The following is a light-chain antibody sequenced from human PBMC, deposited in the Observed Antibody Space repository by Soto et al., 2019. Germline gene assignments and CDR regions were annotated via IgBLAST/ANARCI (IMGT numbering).Light chain of an antibody. CDR3: QHSYSSPQWT. CDR1: QSISTY. Sequence: DIQMTQSPSSLSASVGDRVTISCRASQSISTYLNWYQQKPGTAPRLLIYRASSVKSGVPPRFSGSGSGRDCTLTISSLRPDDIATYFCQHSYSSPQWTFGQGTRVEVK. V-gene: IGKV1-39*01. CDR2: RAS. J-gene: IGKJ1*01.